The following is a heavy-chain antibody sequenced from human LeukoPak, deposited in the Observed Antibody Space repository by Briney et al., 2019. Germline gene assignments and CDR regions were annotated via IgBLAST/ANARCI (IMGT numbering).Heavy chain of an antibody. Sequence: GASVKVSCKASGYTFTSYGISWVRQAPGQGLEWMGWMSAYNGNTNYAQKFQGRVTVTTDTSTSTAYMELRSLRSDDTAVFYCARRANGRSSRFLDSGGRGTRVPVSS. D-gene: IGHD3-3*01. CDR1: GYTFTSYG. CDR2: MSAYNGNT. CDR3: ARRANGRSSRFLDS. V-gene: IGHV1-18*01. J-gene: IGHJ4*02.